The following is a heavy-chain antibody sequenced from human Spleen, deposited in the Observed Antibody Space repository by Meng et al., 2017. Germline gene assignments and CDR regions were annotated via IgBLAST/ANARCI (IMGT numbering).Heavy chain of an antibody. V-gene: IGHV4-39*01. CDR2: IYYSGTT. CDR1: GGSISSSTYY. J-gene: IGHJ4*02. D-gene: IGHD2-15*01. CDR3: ARGGWSLDY. Sequence: QVQLQESGPGLVKPSDTLSLTCTVSGGSISSSTYYWDWIRQPPGQGLEWIGTIYYSGTTVYNPSLRSRVTITVDTSKNQFSLKLSSVTAADTAVYYCARGGWSLDYWGQGTLVTVSS.